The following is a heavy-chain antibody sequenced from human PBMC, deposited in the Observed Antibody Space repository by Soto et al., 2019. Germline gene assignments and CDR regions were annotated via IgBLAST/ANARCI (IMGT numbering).Heavy chain of an antibody. CDR1: GYPFTSYG. Sequence: XSVKVSCKASGYPFTSYGISWVRQAPGQGLERMGWISAYNGNTNYAQKLQCRVTMTTDTSTSTAYMEPRSLRSDDTAVYYCARDTIEAAGICWFDPWGQGTLVTVSS. J-gene: IGHJ5*02. CDR2: ISAYNGNT. CDR3: ARDTIEAAGICWFDP. V-gene: IGHV1-18*04. D-gene: IGHD6-13*01.